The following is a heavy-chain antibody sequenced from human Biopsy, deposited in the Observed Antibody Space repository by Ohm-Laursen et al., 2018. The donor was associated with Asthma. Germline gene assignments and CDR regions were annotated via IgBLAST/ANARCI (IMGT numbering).Heavy chain of an antibody. CDR2: VSYDGGVA. CDR1: GFSFNSYG. J-gene: IGHJ4*02. CDR3: AKRRGYSDLTDFDH. Sequence: SLRLSCAATGFSFNSYGMHWVRQAPGKGLEWVAVVSYDGGVAHYADSMKGRFTISRDNAKSTLYLQMNRLRTDDTAVYYCAKRRGYSDLTDFDHWGQGTLVTVSS. D-gene: IGHD3-3*01. V-gene: IGHV3-30*18.